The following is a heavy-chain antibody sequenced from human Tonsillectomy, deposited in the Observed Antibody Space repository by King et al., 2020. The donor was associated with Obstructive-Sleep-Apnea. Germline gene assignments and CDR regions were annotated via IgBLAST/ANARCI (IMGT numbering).Heavy chain of an antibody. Sequence: VQLQESGPGLVKPSETLSLTCTVSGGSISSYYWSWIRQPPGKGLEWIGYIYYSGSTNYNPSLKSRVTISVDTSKNQFSLKLSSVTAADTAVYYCARDTRDHSSRWYTWFDPWGQGTLVTVSS. J-gene: IGHJ5*02. V-gene: IGHV4-59*01. D-gene: IGHD6-13*01. CDR1: GGSISSYY. CDR3: ARDTRDHSSRWYTWFDP. CDR2: IYYSGST.